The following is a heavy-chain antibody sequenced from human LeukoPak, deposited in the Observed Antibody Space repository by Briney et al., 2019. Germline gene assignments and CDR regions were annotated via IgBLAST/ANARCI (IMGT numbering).Heavy chain of an antibody. D-gene: IGHD4-17*01. CDR3: ARAVAVSVGRYYGMDV. J-gene: IGHJ6*02. CDR1: GFTFSNYA. V-gene: IGHV3-21*01. Sequence: PGGSLRLSCAASGFTFSNYAITWVRQAPGKGLEWVSSISSSSTYIYYADSVKGRFTISRDNARNSVYLQVNSLSADDTAVYYCARAVAVSVGRYYGMDVWGQGTTVTVSS. CDR2: ISSSSTYI.